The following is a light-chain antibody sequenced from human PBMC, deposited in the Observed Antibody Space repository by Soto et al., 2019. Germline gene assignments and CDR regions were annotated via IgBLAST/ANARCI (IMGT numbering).Light chain of an antibody. J-gene: IGLJ3*02. CDR2: EVT. CDR3: SSYAASNNFYFV. Sequence: QSVLTQPPSASGSPGQSVTISCTGTSSDVGGYNYVSWYQQYPGRAPKLMIYEVTKRPSGVPDRFSGSKSGNTASLTVSGLQAEVEADYYCSSYAASNNFYFVFGGGTKLTVL. CDR1: SSDVGGYNY. V-gene: IGLV2-8*01.